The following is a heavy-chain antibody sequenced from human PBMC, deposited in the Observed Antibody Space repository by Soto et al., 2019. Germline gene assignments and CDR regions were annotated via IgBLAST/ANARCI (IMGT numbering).Heavy chain of an antibody. CDR3: ASNFAAAGTFSYYYMDV. CDR2: IYHSGST. V-gene: IGHV4-4*02. D-gene: IGHD6-13*01. Sequence: SETLSLTCAVSSGSISSSNWWSWVRQPPGKGLEWIGEIYHSGSTNYNPSLKSRVTISVDKSKNQFSLKLSSVTAADTAVYYCASNFAAAGTFSYYYMDVWGKGTTVTVSS. CDR1: SGSISSSNW. J-gene: IGHJ6*03.